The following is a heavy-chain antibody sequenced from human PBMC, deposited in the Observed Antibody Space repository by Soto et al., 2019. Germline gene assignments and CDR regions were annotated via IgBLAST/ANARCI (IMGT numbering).Heavy chain of an antibody. D-gene: IGHD1-1*01. CDR1: GFTFSSYG. CDR3: AVDLAPTDPYNWFEP. Sequence: QIQLVQFGPEVRKPGTPVKVSFKACGFTFSSYGIHWVRQAHGQRLEWIGWIVVGSGNTNYAQKFQERVTITRDVSTNTAYMELTSLRSDDTAVYYCAVDLAPTDPYNWFEPWGQGTLVTVSS. V-gene: IGHV1-58*02. CDR2: IVVGSGNT. J-gene: IGHJ5*02.